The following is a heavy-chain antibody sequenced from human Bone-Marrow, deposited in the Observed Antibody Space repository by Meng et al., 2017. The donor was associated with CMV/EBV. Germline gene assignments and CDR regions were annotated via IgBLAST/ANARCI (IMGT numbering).Heavy chain of an antibody. CDR1: GDSVSRKTAT. J-gene: IGHJ4*02. CDR3: AAGSDCDY. CDR2: TYYRSEWYN. Sequence: LSCAISGDSVSRKTATWHWIRQSPSRGLEWLGRTYYRSEWYNDYVPSVKSRITINPDTSKNQFSLRLNSVTPEDTAVYYCAAGSDCDYWGRGTLVTVSS. D-gene: IGHD3-10*01. V-gene: IGHV6-1*01.